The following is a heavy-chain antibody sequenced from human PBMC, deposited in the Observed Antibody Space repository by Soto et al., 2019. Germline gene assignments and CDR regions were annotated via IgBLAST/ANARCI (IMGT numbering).Heavy chain of an antibody. CDR3: EVVVAATDNAFDI. J-gene: IGHJ3*02. CDR1: GYTFTSYY. D-gene: IGHD2-15*01. CDR2: INPSGGST. Sequence: QVQLVQSGAEVKKPGASVKVSCKASGYTFTSYYMHWVRQAPGQGLEWMGIINPSGGSTSYAQKFQGRVTMTRDTSTSTVYMELSSLRSVDTAVYYCEVVVAATDNAFDIWGQGTMVTVSS. V-gene: IGHV1-46*01.